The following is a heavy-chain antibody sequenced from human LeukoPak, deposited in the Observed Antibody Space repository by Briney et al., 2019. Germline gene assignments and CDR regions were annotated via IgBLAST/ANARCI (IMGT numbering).Heavy chain of an antibody. CDR2: ISGSGGST. CDR1: GFTFSSYA. D-gene: IGHD2-21*01. J-gene: IGHJ4*02. Sequence: GGSLRLSCAASGFTFSSYAMSWVRQAPGKGLEWVSAISGSGGSTYYADSVKGRFTISRDNSKNTLYLQMNSLRAEDTAVYYCAKVYAKRDGGDYDYWGQGTLVTVSS. V-gene: IGHV3-23*01. CDR3: AKVYAKRDGGDYDY.